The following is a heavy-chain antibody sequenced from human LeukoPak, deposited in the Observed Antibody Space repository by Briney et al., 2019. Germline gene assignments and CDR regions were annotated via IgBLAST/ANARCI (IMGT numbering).Heavy chain of an antibody. Sequence: GGSLRLSCAASGVTFNTETMNWGREAGGKGLKGGSYMSGSSSIIEYANSGRGRVTLSRDNAKNSLYLQMHSLRAEDTAVYYCARGSTYYESSGQVPFDYWGQGTLVTVSS. CDR1: GVTFNTET. CDR2: MSGSSSII. J-gene: IGHJ4*02. CDR3: ARGSTYYESSGQVPFDY. D-gene: IGHD3-22*01. V-gene: IGHV3-48*01.